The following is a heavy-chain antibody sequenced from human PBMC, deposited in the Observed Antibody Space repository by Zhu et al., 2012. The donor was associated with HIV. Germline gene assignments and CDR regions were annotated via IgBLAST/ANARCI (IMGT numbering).Heavy chain of an antibody. D-gene: IGHD5-18*01. CDR2: IYYSGST. CDR1: GGSISSSSYY. V-gene: IGHV4-39*07. Sequence: QVQLQESGPGLVKPSETLSLTCTVSGGSISSSSYYWGWIRQPPGKGLEWIGSIYYSGSTYYNPSLKSRVTISVDTSKNQFSLKLSSVTAADTAVYYCARARGYSYGSDEYYFDYWGQGTLVTVSS. J-gene: IGHJ4*02. CDR3: ARARGYSYGSDEYYFDY.